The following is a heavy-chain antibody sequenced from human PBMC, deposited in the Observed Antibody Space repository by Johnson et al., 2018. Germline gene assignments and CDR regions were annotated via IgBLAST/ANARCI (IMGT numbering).Heavy chain of an antibody. Sequence: VQLVQSGGGLVKPGGSLRLSCAASGFTFSSYSMNWVRQAPGKGLEWVSSISSSSSYIYYADSVKGRFTTSRKNAKNSPYLQMNSLRAEDPAVYYCARDPREAAAGTSVYCMDVWGQGTTVTVSS. CDR3: ARDPREAAAGTSVYCMDV. J-gene: IGHJ6*02. V-gene: IGHV3-21*01. CDR2: ISSSSSYI. D-gene: IGHD6-13*01. CDR1: GFTFSSYS.